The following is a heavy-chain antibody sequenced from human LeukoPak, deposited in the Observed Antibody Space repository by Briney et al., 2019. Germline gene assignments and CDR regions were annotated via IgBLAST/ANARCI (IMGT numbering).Heavy chain of an antibody. CDR1: GFTFSSYW. Sequence: GGSLRLSCAASGFTFSSYWMSWVRQAPGKGLEWVANIKQDGSEKYYVDSVKGRFTISRDNAKNSLYLQMNSLRAEDTAVYFCARGHNRYYFDYWGQGTLVIVSS. J-gene: IGHJ4*02. CDR2: IKQDGSEK. D-gene: IGHD2/OR15-2a*01. CDR3: ARGHNRYYFDY. V-gene: IGHV3-7*01.